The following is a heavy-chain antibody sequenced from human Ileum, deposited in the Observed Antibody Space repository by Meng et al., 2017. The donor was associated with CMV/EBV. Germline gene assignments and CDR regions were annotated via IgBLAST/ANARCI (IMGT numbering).Heavy chain of an antibody. CDR2: IYPGDSDT. D-gene: IGHD3-22*01. CDR3: ARPYYYDSSGMAFDI. V-gene: IGHV5-51*01. Sequence: GGSLRLSCKGSGYSFTSYWIGWVRQMPGKGLEWMGIIYPGDSDTRYSPSFQGQVTISVDKSISTAYLQWSSLKAPDTAMYYCARPYYYDSSGMAFDIWGQGTMVTVSS. J-gene: IGHJ3*02. CDR1: GYSFTSYW.